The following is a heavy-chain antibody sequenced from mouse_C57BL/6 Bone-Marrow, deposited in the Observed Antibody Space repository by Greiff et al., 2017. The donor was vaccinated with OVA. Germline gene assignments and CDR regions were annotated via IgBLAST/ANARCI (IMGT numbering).Heavy chain of an antibody. CDR1: GYTFTDYY. Sequence: EVQLQQSGPELVKPGASVKISCKASGYTFTDYYMNWVKQSHGKSLEWIGDINPNNGGTSYNQKFKGKATLTVDKSSSTAYMELRSLTSDDSAVYYCARWGWLLRRYFDVWGTGATVTVSS. V-gene: IGHV1-26*01. CDR3: ARWGWLLRRYFDV. J-gene: IGHJ1*03. D-gene: IGHD2-3*01. CDR2: INPNNGGT.